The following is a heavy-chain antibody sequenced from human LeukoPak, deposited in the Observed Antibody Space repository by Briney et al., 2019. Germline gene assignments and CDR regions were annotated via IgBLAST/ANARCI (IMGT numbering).Heavy chain of an antibody. CDR3: ARTRYSRTGTPGAFDI. CDR2: IDWDDDK. J-gene: IGHJ3*02. V-gene: IGHV2-70*11. Sequence: SGPTLVNPXQTLTLTCTFSGFSLSTSGMCVSWIRQPPGKALEWLARIDWDDDKYYSTSLKTRLTISKDTSKNQVVLTMTNMDPVDTATYYCARTRYSRTGTPGAFDIWGQGTMVTVSS. CDR1: GFSLSTSGMC. D-gene: IGHD1-1*01.